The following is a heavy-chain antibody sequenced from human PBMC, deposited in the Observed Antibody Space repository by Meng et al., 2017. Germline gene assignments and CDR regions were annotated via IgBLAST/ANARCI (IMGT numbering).Heavy chain of an antibody. CDR3: ARDGPGPSGWYSDWFDP. J-gene: IGHJ5*02. D-gene: IGHD6-19*01. Sequence: QVQPQESGPVLVKPSQTLSPTTIASRASSSMGRYYWSVIRQPAGKGLQWIGRIYTSGSTNYNPSLKSRVTISVDTSKNQFSLKLSSVTAADTAVYYCARDGPGPSGWYSDWFDPWGQGTLVTVSS. CDR2: IYTSGST. V-gene: IGHV4-61*02. CDR1: RASSSMGRYY.